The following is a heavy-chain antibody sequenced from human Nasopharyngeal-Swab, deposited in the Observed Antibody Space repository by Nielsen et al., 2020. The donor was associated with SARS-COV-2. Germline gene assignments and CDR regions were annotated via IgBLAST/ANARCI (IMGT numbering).Heavy chain of an antibody. CDR1: GFTFSSYS. CDR3: ARDTTYDFWSGYSKSFDY. Sequence: GESLKISCAASGFTFSSYSMNWVRQAPGKGLEWVSYISSSSTIYYADSVKGRFTISGDNAKNSLYLQMNSLRAEDTAVYYCARDTTYDFWSGYSKSFDYWGQGTLVTVSS. J-gene: IGHJ4*02. V-gene: IGHV3-48*01. CDR2: ISSSSTI. D-gene: IGHD3-3*01.